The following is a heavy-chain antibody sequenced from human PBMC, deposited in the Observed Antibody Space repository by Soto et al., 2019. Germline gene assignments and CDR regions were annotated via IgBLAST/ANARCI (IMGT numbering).Heavy chain of an antibody. D-gene: IGHD5-18*01. CDR1: GYTFTSYG. CDR3: ATILRDTAMVYGMDV. J-gene: IGHJ6*02. Sequence: QVQLVQSGAEVKKPGASVKVSCKASGYTFTSYGISWVRQAPGQGLEWMGWISAYNGNTNYAQKLQGRVTMTTDTSTSTAYMDLRSLRSDDTAVYYCATILRDTAMVYGMDVWGQGTTVTVSS. V-gene: IGHV1-18*01. CDR2: ISAYNGNT.